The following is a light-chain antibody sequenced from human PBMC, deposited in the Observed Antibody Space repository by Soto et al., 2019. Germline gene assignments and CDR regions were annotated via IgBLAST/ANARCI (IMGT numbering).Light chain of an antibody. CDR1: QSISSY. V-gene: IGKV1-39*01. Sequence: DIQMTQSPSSLSASVGDRFTITCRASQSISSYLNWYQQKPGKAPKILIYAAYSLQSGVTSRFSGSGSGTVFALTISSLQPEDVATYYRQQIYITHPFTIGPGTKVDIK. CDR2: AAY. J-gene: IGKJ3*01. CDR3: QQIYITHPFT.